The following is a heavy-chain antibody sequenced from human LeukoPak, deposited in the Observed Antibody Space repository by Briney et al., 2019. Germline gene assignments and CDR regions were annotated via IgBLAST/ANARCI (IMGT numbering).Heavy chain of an antibody. J-gene: IGHJ4*02. Sequence: ASVKVSCKVSGYILTELSMHWVRQAPGKGLEWMGGFDPEDGETIYAQKFQGRVTMTEDTSTDTAYMELSSLRSEDTAVYYCATGERDTAMANFDYWGQGTLVTVSS. CDR1: GYILTELS. V-gene: IGHV1-24*01. CDR2: FDPEDGET. D-gene: IGHD5-18*01. CDR3: ATGERDTAMANFDY.